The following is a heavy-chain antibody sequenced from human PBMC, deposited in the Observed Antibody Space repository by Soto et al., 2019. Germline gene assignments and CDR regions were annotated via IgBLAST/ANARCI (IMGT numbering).Heavy chain of an antibody. Sequence: ASVKVSCKASGYTFTSYAMHWVRQAPGQRLEWMGWINAGNGNTKYSQKFQGRVTITRDTSASTAYMELSSLRSEDTAVYYCARVGGGGGYDDYWGQGTLVTVSS. D-gene: IGHD5-12*01. CDR1: GYTFTSYA. CDR3: ARVGGGGGYDDY. V-gene: IGHV1-3*01. J-gene: IGHJ4*02. CDR2: INAGNGNT.